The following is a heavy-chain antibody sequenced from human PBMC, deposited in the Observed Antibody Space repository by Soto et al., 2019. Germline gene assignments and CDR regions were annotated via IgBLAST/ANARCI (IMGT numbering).Heavy chain of an antibody. CDR3: ARVVTPPSGSSCYFFDY. V-gene: IGHV3-21*01. CDR1: GFTFSSYS. D-gene: IGHD2-15*01. J-gene: IGHJ4*02. CDR2: ISSSSSYI. Sequence: GGSLRLSXAASGFTFSSYSMNWVRQAPGKGLEWVSSISSSSSYIYYADSVKGRFTISRDNAKNSLYLQMNSLRAEDTAVYYCARVVTPPSGSSCYFFDYWGQGTLVTVSS.